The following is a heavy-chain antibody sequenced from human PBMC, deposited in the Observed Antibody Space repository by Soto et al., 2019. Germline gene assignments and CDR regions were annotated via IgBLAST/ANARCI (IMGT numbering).Heavy chain of an antibody. J-gene: IGHJ4*02. Sequence: QVQLMQSGAEVKKPGASVKVSCKASGDTFTDYYIHWVRQAPGQGLEWMGTVNPSGGHTTYAQHFLGRVTMTRDTSTSTIYMELTSLTSDGTAIYYCARGGHVVVVTAALDYWGQGTLVSFSS. CDR1: GDTFTDYY. D-gene: IGHD2-21*02. V-gene: IGHV1-46*01. CDR2: VNPSGGHT. CDR3: ARGGHVVVVTAALDY.